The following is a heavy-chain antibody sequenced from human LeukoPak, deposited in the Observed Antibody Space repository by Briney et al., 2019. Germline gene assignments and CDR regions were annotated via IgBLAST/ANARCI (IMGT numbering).Heavy chain of an antibody. D-gene: IGHD3-10*01. V-gene: IGHV1-2*02. CDR3: ARSRNYYGSGSYYALPHFDY. J-gene: IGHJ4*02. CDR1: GYTFTDYY. Sequence: ASVKVSCKASGYTFTDYYLHWVRQAPGQGLEWMGWINPNSGGSNYAQTFQGRITMTRDTSISTAYMELSRLRSDDTAVYYCARSRNYYGSGSYYALPHFDYWGQGTLVTVSS. CDR2: INPNSGGS.